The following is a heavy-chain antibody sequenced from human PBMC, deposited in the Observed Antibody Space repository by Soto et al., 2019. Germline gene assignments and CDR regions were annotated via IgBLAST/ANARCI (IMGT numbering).Heavy chain of an antibody. D-gene: IGHD3-10*01. V-gene: IGHV4-61*01. CDR3: AREGQLWLESNY. Sequence: QVQLQESGPGLVKPTETLSLICTVSGVSVSSGSYFWSWIRQPPGKGLEWIAYIYYSGNTNYNPSLKSRVNISLAASKNQISLKLSSVTAAYTAIYYCAREGQLWLESNYWGQGTLVTVSS. J-gene: IGHJ4*02. CDR1: GVSVSSGSYF. CDR2: IYYSGNT.